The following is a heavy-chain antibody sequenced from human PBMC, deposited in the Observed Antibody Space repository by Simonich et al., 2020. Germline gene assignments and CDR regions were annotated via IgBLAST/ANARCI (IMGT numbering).Heavy chain of an antibody. Sequence: EVQLVESGGGLVKPGGSLRLSCAASGFTFSSYSMNWVRQSPGKGRESVSSISSSSSYIYDADSVKGRFTISRDNAKNSLYLQMNSLRAEDTAVYYCARDAAGDYWGQGTLVTVSS. D-gene: IGHD6-13*01. V-gene: IGHV3-21*01. CDR3: ARDAAGDY. CDR2: ISSSSSYI. J-gene: IGHJ4*02. CDR1: GFTFSSYS.